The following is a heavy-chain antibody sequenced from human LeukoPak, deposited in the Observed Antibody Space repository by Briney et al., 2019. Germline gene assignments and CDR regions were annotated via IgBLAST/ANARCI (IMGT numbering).Heavy chain of an antibody. V-gene: IGHV3-7*03. CDR2: IEPDGRQK. CDR3: ARDRLRHGDS. CDR1: GFTFSYYW. Sequence: GGSLRLPRVASGFTFSYYWMSWVRQAPPKGLEWVATIEPDGRQKYYVDSVRGRFTIPRDNPQKSLYLQMNSLRAEDTAVYYCARDRLRHGDSWGQGTLVTVSS. J-gene: IGHJ4*02.